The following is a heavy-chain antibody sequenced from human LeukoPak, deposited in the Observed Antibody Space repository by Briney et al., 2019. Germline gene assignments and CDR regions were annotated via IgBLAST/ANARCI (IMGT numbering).Heavy chain of an antibody. Sequence: ASVRVSCKASGYTFTSYGISWVRQAPGQGLEWMGWISAYNGNTNYAQKLQGRVTMTTDTSTSTAYMELRSLRSDDTAVYYCARRRAVAADNWFDPWGQGTLVTVSS. CDR1: GYTFTSYG. D-gene: IGHD6-19*01. J-gene: IGHJ5*02. V-gene: IGHV1-18*01. CDR2: ISAYNGNT. CDR3: ARRRAVAADNWFDP.